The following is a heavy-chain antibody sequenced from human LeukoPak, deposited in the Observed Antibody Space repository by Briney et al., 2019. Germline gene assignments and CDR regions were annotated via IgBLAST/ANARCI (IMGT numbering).Heavy chain of an antibody. Sequence: GGSLRLSCEASTFTFTPGWMSWVRQAPGKGLEWVAMMKRDGGEKHYVDSVRGRFTISRDNARNSLYLQMDSLRDEDTAVYYCASLDTAHPSGVHWGQGTLVTVSS. V-gene: IGHV3-7*01. CDR3: ASLDTAHPSGVH. CDR1: TFTFTPGW. D-gene: IGHD5-18*01. J-gene: IGHJ4*02. CDR2: MKRDGGEK.